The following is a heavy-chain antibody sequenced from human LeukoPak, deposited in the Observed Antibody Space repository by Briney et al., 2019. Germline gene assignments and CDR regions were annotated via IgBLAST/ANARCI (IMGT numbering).Heavy chain of an antibody. V-gene: IGHV4-4*09. CDR2: IYTSGST. CDR1: GGSISSYY. Sequence: PSETLSLTCTVSGGSISSYYWSWVRQPPGKGVEWVGDIYTSGSTNYNPSLKRRVTISVDTSTTHFSLKLSSLPPADTAVYYCAREAVTATFAAFDIWGQGTMVTVSS. J-gene: IGHJ3*02. D-gene: IGHD2-21*02. CDR3: AREAVTATFAAFDI.